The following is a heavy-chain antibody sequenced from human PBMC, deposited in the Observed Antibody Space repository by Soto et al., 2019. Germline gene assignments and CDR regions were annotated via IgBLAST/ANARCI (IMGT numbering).Heavy chain of an antibody. J-gene: IGHJ5*02. V-gene: IGHV4-59*01. CDR1: GGSISSYY. D-gene: IGHD6-13*01. CDR2: IYYSGST. Sequence: SETLSLTCTVSGGSISSYYWSWIRQPPGKGLEWIGYIYYSGSTNYNPSLKSRVTISVDTSKNQFSLKLSSVTAADTAVYYCARDGYSSSWSNWFDPWGQGTLVTVSS. CDR3: ARDGYSSSWSNWFDP.